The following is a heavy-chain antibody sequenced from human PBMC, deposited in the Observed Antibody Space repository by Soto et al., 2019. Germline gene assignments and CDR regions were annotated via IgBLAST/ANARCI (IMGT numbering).Heavy chain of an antibody. CDR3: ARFIHYDSSGYYYHGMDV. CDR2: IDPSDSYT. D-gene: IGHD3-22*01. J-gene: IGHJ6*02. V-gene: IGHV5-10-1*01. CDR1: GYSFTSYW. Sequence: PGESLKISCKGSGYSFTSYWISWVRQMPGKGLEWMGRIDPSDSYTNYSPSFQGHVTISADKSISTAYLQWSSLKASDTAMYYCARFIHYDSSGYYYHGMDVWGQGTTVTVSS.